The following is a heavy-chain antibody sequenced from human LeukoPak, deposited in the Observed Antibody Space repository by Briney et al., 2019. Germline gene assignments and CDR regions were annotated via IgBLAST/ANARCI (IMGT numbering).Heavy chain of an antibody. D-gene: IGHD6-6*01. CDR2: ISGSGGST. Sequence: GGSLRLSCAASGFTFSSYAMSWVRQAPGKGLEWVSAISGSGGSTYYADSVKGRFTISRDNSKNTLYLQMNSLRAEDTAAYYCASQIAARLGEEDYWGQGTLVTISS. CDR1: GFTFSSYA. V-gene: IGHV3-23*01. CDR3: ASQIAARLGEEDY. J-gene: IGHJ4*02.